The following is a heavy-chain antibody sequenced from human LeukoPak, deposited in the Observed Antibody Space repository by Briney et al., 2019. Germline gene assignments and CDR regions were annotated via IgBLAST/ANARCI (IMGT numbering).Heavy chain of an antibody. Sequence: SETLSLTCGVSGFSISSSNWRRGVRHPPRKGLEWIGVIYKSGSTNYKPSLKSRVTISLDNSKKQLSLQLSSLTAADTAVYYCGRAGGSSEYWGQGTLVTVSS. V-gene: IGHV4-4*02. CDR3: GRAGGSSEY. D-gene: IGHD2-15*01. CDR1: GFSISSSNW. J-gene: IGHJ4*02. CDR2: IYKSGST.